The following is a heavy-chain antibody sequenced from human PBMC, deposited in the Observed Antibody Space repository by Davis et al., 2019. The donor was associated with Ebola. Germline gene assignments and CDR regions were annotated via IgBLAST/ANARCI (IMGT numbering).Heavy chain of an antibody. CDR2: IYRVERT. J-gene: IGHJ2*01. D-gene: IGHD4-17*01. Sequence: GESLKISCAASGFIVSDKYMSWVRQAPGQGLERVSVIYRVERTYYADSVKGRFTVSRDNSENMLYLQMSTLRAEDTAVYYCARHVNGDFWYFDLWGRGTRVTVSS. CDR3: ARHVNGDFWYFDL. CDR1: GFIVSDKY. V-gene: IGHV3-53*01.